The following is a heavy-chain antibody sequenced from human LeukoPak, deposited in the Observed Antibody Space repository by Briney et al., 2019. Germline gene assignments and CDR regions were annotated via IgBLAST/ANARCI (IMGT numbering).Heavy chain of an antibody. CDR1: GHTFTGYY. J-gene: IGHJ4*02. D-gene: IGHD6-13*01. Sequence: ASVKVSCKASGHTFTGYYMHWVRQAPGQGLEWMGWINPNSGGTNYAQKFQGRVTMTRDTSISTAYMELSRLRSDDTAVYYCARDPELDSSSWYYFDYWGQGTLVTVSS. CDR2: INPNSGGT. V-gene: IGHV1-2*02. CDR3: ARDPELDSSSWYYFDY.